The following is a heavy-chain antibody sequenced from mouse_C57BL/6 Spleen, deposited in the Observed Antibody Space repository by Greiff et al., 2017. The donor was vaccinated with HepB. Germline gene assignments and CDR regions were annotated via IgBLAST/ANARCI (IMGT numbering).Heavy chain of an antibody. V-gene: IGHV5-15*01. CDR1: GFTFSDYG. J-gene: IGHJ1*03. D-gene: IGHD4-1*01. CDR3: ARRSNWDWYFDV. CDR2: ISNLAYSI. Sequence: EVKLVESGGGLVQPGGSLKLSCAASGFTFSDYGMAWVRQAPRKGPEWVAFISNLAYSIYYADTVTGRFTISRENAKNTLYLEMSSLRSEDTAMYYCARRSNWDWYFDVWGTGTTVTVSS.